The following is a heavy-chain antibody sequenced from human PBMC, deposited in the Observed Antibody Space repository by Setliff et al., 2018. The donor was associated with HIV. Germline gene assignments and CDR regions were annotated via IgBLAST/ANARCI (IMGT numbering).Heavy chain of an antibody. J-gene: IGHJ4*02. CDR1: GFSFDDYT. Sequence: GGSLRLSCAASGFSFDDYTMHWVRQAPEKGLEWVSLISWRGGNTYYADSVKGRFTISRDNAKNMLYLQMSSLRAEDTALYYCAKDWRRPFVVLPWGQGIQVTVSS. CDR3: AKDWRRPFVVLP. D-gene: IGHD2-2*01. V-gene: IGHV3-43*01. CDR2: ISWRGGNT.